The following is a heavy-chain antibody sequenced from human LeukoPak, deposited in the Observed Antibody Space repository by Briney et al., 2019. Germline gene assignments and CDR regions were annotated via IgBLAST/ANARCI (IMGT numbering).Heavy chain of an antibody. CDR1: GFASSS. Sequence: GGSLRLSCAASGFASSSMNWDRQAPGKGLEWVSYISGSDGTTYYGDSVKGRFTISRDNAKNSLYLQMNALRAEDTAIYHCVREISSGLTFDIWGQGTMVTVSS. V-gene: IGHV3-48*01. CDR2: ISGSDGTT. J-gene: IGHJ3*02. D-gene: IGHD3/OR15-3a*01. CDR3: VREISSGLTFDI.